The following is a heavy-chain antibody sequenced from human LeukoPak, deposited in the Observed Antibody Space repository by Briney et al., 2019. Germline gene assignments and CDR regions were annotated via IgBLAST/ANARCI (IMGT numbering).Heavy chain of an antibody. J-gene: IGHJ5*02. CDR3: AKAGDIVVVPAAIVFDP. CDR2: ISGSGGST. D-gene: IGHD2-2*01. CDR1: GYTFSNFD. V-gene: IGHV3-23*01. Sequence: GESLRLSCEVSGYTFSNFDVNWVRQAPGKGLEWVSAISGSGGSTYYADSVKGRFTISRDNSKNTLYLQMNSLRAEDTAVYYCAKAGDIVVVPAAIVFDPWGQGTLVTVSS.